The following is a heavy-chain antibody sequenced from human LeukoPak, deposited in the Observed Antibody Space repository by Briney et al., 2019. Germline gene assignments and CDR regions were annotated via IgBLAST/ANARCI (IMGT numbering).Heavy chain of an antibody. CDR3: ARGGDYYDSSGYHY. CDR1: GYTFTSYD. V-gene: IGHV1-8*01. D-gene: IGHD3-22*01. Sequence: ASVKVSCKASGYTFTSYDINWVRQATGQGLEWMGWMNPNSGTTGYAQKFQGRVTITRNTSISTAYMELIRLRSEDTAVYYCARGGDYYDSSGYHYWGQGTLVTVSS. CDR2: MNPNSGTT. J-gene: IGHJ4*02.